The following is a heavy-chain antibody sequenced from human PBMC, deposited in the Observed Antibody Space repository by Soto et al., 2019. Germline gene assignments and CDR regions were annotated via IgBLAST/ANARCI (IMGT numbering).Heavy chain of an antibody. CDR1: GVSIGSHDW. CDR3: ATRDTGRVY. Sequence: SETLSLTCAVSGVSIGSHDWWTWVRQPPGKGLEWIGESHQSGYTHYNSSLESRVTVSLDKSKNHFSLQLNSVTVADTAVYYCATRDTGRVYWGQGTLVTVSS. J-gene: IGHJ4*02. V-gene: IGHV4-4*02. D-gene: IGHD5-18*01. CDR2: SHQSGYT.